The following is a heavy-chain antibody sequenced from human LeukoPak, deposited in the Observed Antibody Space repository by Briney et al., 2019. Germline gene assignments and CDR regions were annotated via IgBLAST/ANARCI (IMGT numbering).Heavy chain of an antibody. D-gene: IGHD3-10*01. CDR3: ARDSEYYYGSGSFNWFDP. Sequence: SGTLSLTCAVSGGSISSSNWWSWVRQPPGKGLEWIGEIYHSGSTNYNPSLKSRVTISVDKSKNQFSLKLGSVTAADTAVYYCARDSEYYYGSGSFNWFDPWGQGTLVTVSS. CDR1: GGSISSSNW. V-gene: IGHV4-4*02. J-gene: IGHJ5*02. CDR2: IYHSGST.